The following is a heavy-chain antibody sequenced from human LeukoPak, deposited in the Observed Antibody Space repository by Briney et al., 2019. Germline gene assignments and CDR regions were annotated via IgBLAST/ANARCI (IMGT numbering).Heavy chain of an antibody. CDR3: ARSYGDY. Sequence: SETLSLTCTVSGGSISSSSYYWGWIRQPPGKGLEWIGSTFYSGSTNYNPSLKSRVTISVDKSKNQFSLKLSSVTAADTAVYYCARSYGDYWGQGTLVTVSS. V-gene: IGHV4-39*07. D-gene: IGHD3-10*01. CDR1: GGSISSSSYY. J-gene: IGHJ4*02. CDR2: TFYSGST.